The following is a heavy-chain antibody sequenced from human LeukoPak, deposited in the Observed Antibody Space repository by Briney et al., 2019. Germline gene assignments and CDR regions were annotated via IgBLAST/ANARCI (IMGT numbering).Heavy chain of an antibody. D-gene: IGHD7-27*01. Sequence: GGSLRLSCAASGFTFSSYAMSWVRQAPGEGLEWVARIRNKANRYTTEYAASVKGRFTISRDDSENSLYLQMDSLKTEDTAVYYCARSPLGIAPFDYWGQGTLVTVSS. CDR3: ARSPLGIAPFDY. CDR1: GFTFSSYA. CDR2: IRNKANRYTT. V-gene: IGHV3-72*01. J-gene: IGHJ4*02.